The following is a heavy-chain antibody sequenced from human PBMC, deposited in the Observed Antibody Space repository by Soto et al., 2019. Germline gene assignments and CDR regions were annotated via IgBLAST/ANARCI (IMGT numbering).Heavy chain of an antibody. V-gene: IGHV1-24*01. CDR1: GYTLNEVA. J-gene: IGHJ5*02. CDR3: TTYHGDYNFDH. CDR2: FDPDEAET. Sequence: ASVKVSCKVSGYTLNEVAMHWVRQAPGKGLEWLGGFDPDEAETIYAQHFQGRVTMTEDTSTDTVYMELSSLRSEDTALYFCTTYHGDYNFDHWGEGNLVTVSS. D-gene: IGHD4-17*01.